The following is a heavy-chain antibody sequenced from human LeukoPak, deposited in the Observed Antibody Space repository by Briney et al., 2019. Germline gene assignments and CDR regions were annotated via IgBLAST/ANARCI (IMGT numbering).Heavy chain of an antibody. V-gene: IGHV3-74*01. CDR2: INTDGSST. J-gene: IGHJ4*02. D-gene: IGHD3-22*01. Sequence: PGGSLRLSSAASGFTFTSYWMHWVRQAPGKGLVWVSRINTDGSSTSYADSVKGRFTISRDNAKNTLYLQMNSLRAEDTAVYYCARGTYDSSGYYYWPFDYWGQGTLVSVSS. CDR3: ARGTYDSSGYYYWPFDY. CDR1: GFTFTSYW.